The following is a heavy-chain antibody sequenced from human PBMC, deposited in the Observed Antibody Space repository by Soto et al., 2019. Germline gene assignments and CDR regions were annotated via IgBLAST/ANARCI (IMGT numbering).Heavy chain of an antibody. CDR3: ARPRITIFGVVPNWFDP. J-gene: IGHJ5*02. D-gene: IGHD3-3*01. CDR2: IYYSGST. CDR1: GGSISSSSYY. V-gene: IGHV4-39*01. Sequence: SETVSLTCTVSGGSISSSSYYWGWIRLPPGKGLEWIGSIYYSGSTYYNPSLKSRVTISVDTSKNQFSLKLSSVTAADTAVYYCARPRITIFGVVPNWFDPWGQGTLVTVSS.